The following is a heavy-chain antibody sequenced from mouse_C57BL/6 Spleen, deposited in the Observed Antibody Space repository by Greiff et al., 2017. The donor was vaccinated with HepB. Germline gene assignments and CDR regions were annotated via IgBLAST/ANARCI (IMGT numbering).Heavy chain of an antibody. CDR2: ISNDGSN. CDR1: GYSITSGYY. Sequence: EVQLQESGPGLVKPSQSLSLTCSVTGYSITSGYYWNWIRQFPGNKLEWMGYISNDGSNNYNPSLKNRISITRDTSKNQFFLKLNSVTTEDTATYSCAIDDPFAYWGQGTLVTVSA. V-gene: IGHV3-6*01. J-gene: IGHJ3*01. CDR3: AIDDPFAY.